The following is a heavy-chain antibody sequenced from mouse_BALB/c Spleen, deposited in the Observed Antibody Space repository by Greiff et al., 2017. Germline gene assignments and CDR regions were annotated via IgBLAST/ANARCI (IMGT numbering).Heavy chain of an antibody. Sequence: VMLVESGPGLVAPSQSLSITCTVSGFSLTSYGVPWVRQPPGKGLEWLGVIWAGGSTNYNSALMSRLSIRKDNSKSQVFLKMNSLQTDDTAMYYCARDGYGNSYAMDYWGQGTSVTVSS. J-gene: IGHJ4*01. D-gene: IGHD2-1*01. V-gene: IGHV2-9*02. CDR3: ARDGYGNSYAMDY. CDR1: GFSLTSYG. CDR2: IWAGGST.